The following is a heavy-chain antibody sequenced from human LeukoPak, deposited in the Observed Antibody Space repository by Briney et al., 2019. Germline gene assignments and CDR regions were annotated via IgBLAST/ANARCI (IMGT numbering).Heavy chain of an antibody. J-gene: IGHJ3*02. CDR1: GGSISSGGYY. CDR3: GRAKVTARGNDAFYI. D-gene: IGHD2-21*02. Sequence: SSETLSLTCTVSGGSISSGGYYWSWIRQHPGKGLEWIGYIYYSGSTYYNPSLKSRVTISVDTSKNQFSLKLSSVTAADTAVYYCGRAKVTARGNDAFYIWGQGKMVTVSS. CDR2: IYYSGST. V-gene: IGHV4-31*03.